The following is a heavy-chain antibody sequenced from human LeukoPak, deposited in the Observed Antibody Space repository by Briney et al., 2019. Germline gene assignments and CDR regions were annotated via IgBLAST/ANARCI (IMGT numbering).Heavy chain of an antibody. CDR2: ISGSGGST. CDR1: GFTFSSFG. V-gene: IGHV3-23*01. J-gene: IGHJ4*02. CDR3: ARDRGDGNTAFDY. D-gene: IGHD5-24*01. Sequence: GGSLRLSCATSGFTFSSFGMTWVRRAPGKGLEWVSSISGSGGSTYYADSVKGRFTISRDKAKNTLYLQMNSLRAEDSAVYYCARDRGDGNTAFDYWGQGTLVTVSS.